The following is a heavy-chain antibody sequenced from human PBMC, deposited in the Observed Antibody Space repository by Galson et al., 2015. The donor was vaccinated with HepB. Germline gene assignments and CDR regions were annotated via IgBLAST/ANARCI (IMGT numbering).Heavy chain of an antibody. V-gene: IGHV4-59*03. D-gene: IGHD3-10*01. CDR3: ARGSGSHFH. J-gene: IGHJ4*02. Sequence: TLSLTCSVSGGSPQNYYWSWIRQPPGMTLEWIGYISYNGNTDYNPSLKSRVTISVDTSKNQFSLILTSMTAADSAIYYCARGSGSHFHWGKGTLVTVSS. CDR2: ISYNGNT. CDR1: GGSPQNYY.